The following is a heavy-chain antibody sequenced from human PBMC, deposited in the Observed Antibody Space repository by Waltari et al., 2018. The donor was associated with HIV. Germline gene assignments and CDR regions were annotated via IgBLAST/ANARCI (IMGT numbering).Heavy chain of an antibody. CDR2: ISATGATT. Sequence: VQLLESGGALVQPGGSLRLSCAGSGFTFVGYATRWVRQAPGKGLEGVSSISATGATTYYSDSVKGRFTISRDNSKNTLFVQMNSLLVEDTAIYYCASHPVPYCGNRRCYGGFWGQGTLVAVSP. CDR1: GFTFVGYA. CDR3: ASHPVPYCGNRRCYGGF. V-gene: IGHV3-23*01. D-gene: IGHD2-21*01. J-gene: IGHJ4*02.